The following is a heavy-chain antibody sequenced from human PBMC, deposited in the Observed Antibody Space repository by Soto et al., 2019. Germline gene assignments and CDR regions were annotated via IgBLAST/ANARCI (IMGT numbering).Heavy chain of an antibody. Sequence: SETLSLTCTVSGDNISSGGYYWSWIRQSPGKGLEWIGYIFYSGYNYYNPSLKSRLSMSVDTSKNQFSLRSEDTAVYYCATAAGYSSGWFDYWGQGTLVTVSS. V-gene: IGHV4-31*03. J-gene: IGHJ4*02. CDR3: ATAAGYSSGWFDY. CDR1: GDNISSGGYY. D-gene: IGHD6-19*01. CDR2: IFYSGYN.